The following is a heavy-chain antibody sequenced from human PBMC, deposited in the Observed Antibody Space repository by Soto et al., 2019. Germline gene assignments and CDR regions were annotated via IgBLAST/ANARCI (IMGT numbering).Heavy chain of an antibody. CDR3: ARDIGYYDSSGYPGDY. Sequence: PGGSLRLSCAASGFTFSSNAMSWVRQAPGKGLEWVSVITNTGGDTLYADSVKGRFTISRDNSKNTLYLQMNSLRAEDTAVYYCARDIGYYDSSGYPGDYWGQGTLVTVSS. CDR1: GFTFSSNA. J-gene: IGHJ4*02. D-gene: IGHD3-22*01. V-gene: IGHV3-23*01. CDR2: ITNTGGDT.